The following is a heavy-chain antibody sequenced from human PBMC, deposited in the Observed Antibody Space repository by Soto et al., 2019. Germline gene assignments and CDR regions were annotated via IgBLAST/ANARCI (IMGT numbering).Heavy chain of an antibody. CDR1: GFTFISDA. D-gene: IGHD3-22*01. CDR3: VKDLTTDWFDP. V-gene: IGHV3-64D*08. J-gene: IGHJ5*02. CDR2: VSSNGGST. Sequence: PGGALRLSCSASGFTFISDAMHWVRQAPGKGLEYVSAVSSNGGSTYYADSVKGRFTISRDNSKNTLYLQMSSLRAEDTAVYYCVKDLTTDWFDPWGQGTLVTVAS.